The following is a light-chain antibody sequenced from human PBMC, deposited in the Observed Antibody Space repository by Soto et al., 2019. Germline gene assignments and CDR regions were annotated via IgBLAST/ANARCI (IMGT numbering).Light chain of an antibody. CDR3: QSYAGSNTYV. J-gene: IGLJ1*01. CDR1: KNAVGFYDF. Sequence: QSALTQPPSASGSPGQSVTISCTGTKNAVGFYDFVSWYQPHPGKAPRLIIYEVVQRPSGVPDRFSGSKSGNTASLTVSGLQAADESAYFCQSYAGSNTYVFGSVTKLTGL. CDR2: EVV. V-gene: IGLV2-8*01.